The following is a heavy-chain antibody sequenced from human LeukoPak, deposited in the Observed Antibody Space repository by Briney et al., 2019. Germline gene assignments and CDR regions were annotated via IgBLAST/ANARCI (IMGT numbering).Heavy chain of an antibody. D-gene: IGHD3-22*01. CDR2: INPNTGGT. CDR1: GYTFTGYY. CDR3: ARGHRYYDSSSYYTGAKYYFDY. V-gene: IGHV1-2*02. J-gene: IGHJ4*02. Sequence: ASVKVSCKASGYTFTGYYMHWVQQAPGQGLEWMGWINPNTGGTNYAQKFQGRVTMTRDTSISTAYMELSKLRSDDTAVYYCARGHRYYDSSSYYTGAKYYFDYWGQGTLVTVSS.